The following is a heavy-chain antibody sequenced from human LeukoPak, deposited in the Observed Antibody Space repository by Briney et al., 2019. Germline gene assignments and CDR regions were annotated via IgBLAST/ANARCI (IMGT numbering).Heavy chain of an antibody. CDR2: INPNSGGT. D-gene: IGHD2-2*01. J-gene: IGHJ5*02. CDR1: GYTFTGYY. CDR3: ARGVLLGYCSSTSCYGNWFDP. V-gene: IGHV1-2*02. Sequence: ASVKVSCKASGYTFTGYYMHWVRQAPGQGLEWMGWINPNSGGTNYAQKFQGRVTMTRDTPISTAYMELSRLRSDDTAVYYCARGVLLGYCSSTSCYGNWFDPWGQGTLVTVSS.